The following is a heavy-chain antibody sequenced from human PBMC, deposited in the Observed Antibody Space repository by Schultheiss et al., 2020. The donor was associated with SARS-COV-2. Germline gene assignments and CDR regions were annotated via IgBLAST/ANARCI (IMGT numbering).Heavy chain of an antibody. CDR1: GGSFSGYY. D-gene: IGHD3-3*01. Sequence: SETLSLTCAVYGGSFSGYYWSWIRQPAGKGLEWIGRIYTSGSTNYNPSLKSRVTMSVDTSKNQFSLKLSSVTAADTAVYYCARANNDFWSGENWFDPWGQGTLVTVSS. CDR3: ARANNDFWSGENWFDP. CDR2: IYTSGST. V-gene: IGHV4-59*10. J-gene: IGHJ5*02.